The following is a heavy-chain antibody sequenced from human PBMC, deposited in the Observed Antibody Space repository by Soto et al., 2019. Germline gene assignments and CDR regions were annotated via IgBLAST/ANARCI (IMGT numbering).Heavy chain of an antibody. J-gene: IGHJ4*02. CDR3: ARRVGQQLITFDY. D-gene: IGHD6-13*01. CDR1: GYSFTSYW. Sequence: RGESLKISCKGSGYSFTSYWISWVRQMPGKGLEWMGRIDPSDSYTSYSPSFQGHVTISADKSISTAYLQWRSLKASDTAMYYCARRVGQQLITFDYWGQGTLVTVSS. V-gene: IGHV5-10-1*01. CDR2: IDPSDSYT.